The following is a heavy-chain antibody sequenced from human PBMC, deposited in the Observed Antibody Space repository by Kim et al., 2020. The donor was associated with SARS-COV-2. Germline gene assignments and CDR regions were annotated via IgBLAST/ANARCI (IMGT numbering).Heavy chain of an antibody. V-gene: IGHV4-39*01. Sequence: SETLSLTCTVSGASVSNSGSYWGWIRQPPGKGLEWIGTISYSERTYYNPSLQSRFAISVDTSKSQFSLKVNSVTTADTAVYYCAKQHPYGSGSYAPFYFDYWGPGTLVTVSS. CDR3: AKQHPYGSGSYAPFYFDY. J-gene: IGHJ4*02. CDR2: ISYSERT. D-gene: IGHD3-10*01. CDR1: GASVSNSGSY.